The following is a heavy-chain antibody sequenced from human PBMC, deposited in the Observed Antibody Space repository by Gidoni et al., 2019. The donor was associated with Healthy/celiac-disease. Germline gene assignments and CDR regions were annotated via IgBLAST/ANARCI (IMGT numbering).Heavy chain of an antibody. CDR3: ASASSLGPYYFDY. D-gene: IGHD2-2*01. Sequence: EVQLVESGGGLVQPGGSLRLSCAASGFTFSSYWMSWVRQAPGKGLEWVANIKQDGSEKYYVDSVKGRFTISRDNAKNSLYLQMNSLRAEDTAVYYCASASSLGPYYFDYWGQGTLVTVSS. CDR2: IKQDGSEK. J-gene: IGHJ4*02. CDR1: GFTFSSYW. V-gene: IGHV3-7*01.